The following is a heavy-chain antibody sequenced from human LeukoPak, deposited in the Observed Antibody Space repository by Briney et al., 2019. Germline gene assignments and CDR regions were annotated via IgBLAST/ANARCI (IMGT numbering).Heavy chain of an antibody. J-gene: IGHJ4*02. CDR1: GGSFSGYY. V-gene: IGHV4-34*01. CDR3: ARHASKRVFYRDGALSKRWQTPAGGYSSSLVYYFDY. D-gene: IGHD6-13*01. CDR2: INHSGST. Sequence: SETLSLTCAVYGGSFSGYYWSWIRQPPGKGLEWIGEINHSGSTNYNPSLKSRVTISVDTSKNQFSLKLSSVTAADTAVYYCARHASKRVFYRDGALSKRWQTPAGGYSSSLVYYFDYWGQGTLVTVSS.